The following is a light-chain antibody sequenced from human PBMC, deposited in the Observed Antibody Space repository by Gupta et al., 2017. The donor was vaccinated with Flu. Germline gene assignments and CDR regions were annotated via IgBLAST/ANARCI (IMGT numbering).Light chain of an antibody. CDR2: QDT. Sequence: SAGKTASISCSGHKLGDKFVCWYQQKPGQSPVLVIYQDTKRPTGTPERFSGSNSGNTATLTICGTQAMDEDDYYCQAWDSSTGVFGGGTKLTVL. V-gene: IGLV3-1*01. J-gene: IGLJ2*01. CDR1: KLGDKF. CDR3: QAWDSSTGV.